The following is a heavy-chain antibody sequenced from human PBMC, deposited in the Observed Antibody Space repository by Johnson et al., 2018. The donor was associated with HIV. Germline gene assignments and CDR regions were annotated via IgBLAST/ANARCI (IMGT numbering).Heavy chain of an antibody. CDR2: IYSGGST. CDR3: VRDRSTYSGSYYGWDAFAL. J-gene: IGHJ3*01. D-gene: IGHD1-26*01. V-gene: IGHV3-66*01. Sequence: VHLVESGGGVVQPGRYLRLSCAASGFTVSNNYMIWVRQAPGKGLEWVSVIYSGGSTYQADSVKGRFTISRDNSKNTLYLQMNSLRAEDTAVYYCVRDRSTYSGSYYGWDAFALWGQGTMVTVSS. CDR1: GFTVSNNY.